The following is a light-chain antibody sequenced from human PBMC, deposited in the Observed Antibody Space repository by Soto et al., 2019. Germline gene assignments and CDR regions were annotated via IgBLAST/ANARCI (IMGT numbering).Light chain of an antibody. CDR2: GAS. V-gene: IGKV3-15*01. CDR1: QSVSSN. J-gene: IGKJ2*01. Sequence: EIVMTQSPATLSVSPGERATLSCRASQSVSSNLAWYQQKPGQAHRLLLYGASTRATGIPARFSGSGSGTEFTLTISSRQSEDFAVYYCQQYNNWPPYTFGQGTKLEIK. CDR3: QQYNNWPPYT.